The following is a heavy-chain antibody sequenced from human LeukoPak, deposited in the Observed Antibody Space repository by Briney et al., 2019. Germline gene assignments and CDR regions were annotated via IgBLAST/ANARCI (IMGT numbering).Heavy chain of an antibody. J-gene: IGHJ4*02. V-gene: IGHV4-39*01. Sequence: KPSETLSLTCTVSSGSVSSGTYYWSWIRQPPGKGLEWIGSIYYSGSTYYNPSLKSRVTISVDTSKNQFSLKLSSVTAADTAVYYCARSPNSGYDPFDYWGQGTLVTVSS. CDR1: SGSVSSGTYY. CDR2: IYYSGST. D-gene: IGHD5-12*01. CDR3: ARSPNSGYDPFDY.